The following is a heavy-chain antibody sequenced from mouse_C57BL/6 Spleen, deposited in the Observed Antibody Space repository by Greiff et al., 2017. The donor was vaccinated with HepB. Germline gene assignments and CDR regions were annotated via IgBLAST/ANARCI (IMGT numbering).Heavy chain of an antibody. CDR1: GYSFTSYY. CDR2: IYPGSGNT. Sequence: QVQLQQSGPELVKPGASVKISCKASGYSFTSYYIHWVKQRPGQGLEWIGWIYPGSGNTKYNEKFKGKATLTADTSSSTAYMQLSSLTSEDSAVYYCARRYPKGAMDDWGQGTSVTVSS. CDR3: ARRYPKGAMDD. J-gene: IGHJ4*01. V-gene: IGHV1-66*01. D-gene: IGHD1-1*01.